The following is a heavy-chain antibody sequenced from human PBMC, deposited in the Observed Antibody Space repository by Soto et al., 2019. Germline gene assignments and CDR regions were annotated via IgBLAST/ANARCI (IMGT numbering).Heavy chain of an antibody. D-gene: IGHD2-15*01. CDR3: ASDPRPATNNYYYYMDV. CDR2: INSDGSST. Sequence: GGSLRLSCAASGFTFSSYWMHWVRQAPGKGLVWVSRINSDGSSTSYADSVKGRFTISRDNAKNTLYLQMNSLRAEDTAVYYCASDPRPATNNYYYYMDVWGKGTTVTVSS. CDR1: GFTFSSYW. J-gene: IGHJ6*03. V-gene: IGHV3-74*01.